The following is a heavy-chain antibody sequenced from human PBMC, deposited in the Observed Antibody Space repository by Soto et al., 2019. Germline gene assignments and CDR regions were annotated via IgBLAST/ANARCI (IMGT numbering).Heavy chain of an antibody. CDR3: TRGGVGTTGSCDF. CDR1: GFAFDGFT. J-gene: IGHJ4*02. Sequence: VQVLESGGGLVQPGGSLRLSCSVSGFAFDGFTMTWVRQAPGKGLEWVSSISGSAARTYYADSVQGRFTISRDNSKSPLYLQMSSLRVEDTAEYFCTRGGVGTTGSCDFWGQGTLVAVSS. V-gene: IGHV3-23*01. CDR2: ISGSAART. D-gene: IGHD6-13*01.